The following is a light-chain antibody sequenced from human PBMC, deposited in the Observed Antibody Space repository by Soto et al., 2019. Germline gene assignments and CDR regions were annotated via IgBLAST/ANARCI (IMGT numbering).Light chain of an antibody. J-gene: IGLJ2*01. V-gene: IGLV2-23*01. Sequence: QSALTQPASVSGSPGQSITISCTGTSSDVGNYNLVSWYQHHPGKAPKVMIYEGTRRPSGVSNRFSASKSGNTASLTISGLQADDEADYYCCSYAGGSSVVFGGGTQLTVL. CDR2: EGT. CDR3: CSYAGGSSVV. CDR1: SSDVGNYNL.